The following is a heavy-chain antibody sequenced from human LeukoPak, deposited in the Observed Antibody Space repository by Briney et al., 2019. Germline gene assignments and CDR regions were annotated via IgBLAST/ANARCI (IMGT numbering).Heavy chain of an antibody. Sequence: SETLSLTCTVSGGSISSHYWSWIRQPPGKGLEWIGYIYYSGSTNYNPSLKSRVTISVDTSKNQFSLKLSSVTAADTAVYYCARGGSYYDYWGQGTLVTVSS. CDR2: IYYSGST. D-gene: IGHD1-26*01. CDR3: ARGGSYYDY. CDR1: GGSISSHY. V-gene: IGHV4-59*11. J-gene: IGHJ4*02.